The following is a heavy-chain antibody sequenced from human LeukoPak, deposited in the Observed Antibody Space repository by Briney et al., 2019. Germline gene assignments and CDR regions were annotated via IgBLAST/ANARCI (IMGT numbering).Heavy chain of an antibody. J-gene: IGHJ4*02. CDR2: ISGNGDYT. CDR1: GFTFSSYA. D-gene: IGHD6-13*01. V-gene: IGHV3-23*01. Sequence: KTGGSLRLSCAASGFTFSSYAMSWVRQAPGKGLEWVSTISGNGDYTYYADSVKGRFTISRDNSKNTLYLQMNSLRADDTAVYYCAKRGIAAAASFDYWGQGTLVSVSS. CDR3: AKRGIAAAASFDY.